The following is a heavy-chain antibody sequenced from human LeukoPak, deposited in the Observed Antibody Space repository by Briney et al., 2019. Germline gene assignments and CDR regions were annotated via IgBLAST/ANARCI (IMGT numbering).Heavy chain of an antibody. Sequence: PGRSLRLSCAASGFTFSSYAMHWVRQAPGKGLEWVAVISYDGSNKYYADSVKGRFTISRDNSKNTLYLQMNSLSAEDTAVYYCWYYYDSSGYYSLYFDYWGQGTLVTVSS. V-gene: IGHV3-30*04. CDR3: WYYYDSSGYYSLYFDY. CDR1: GFTFSSYA. J-gene: IGHJ4*02. D-gene: IGHD3-22*01. CDR2: ISYDGSNK.